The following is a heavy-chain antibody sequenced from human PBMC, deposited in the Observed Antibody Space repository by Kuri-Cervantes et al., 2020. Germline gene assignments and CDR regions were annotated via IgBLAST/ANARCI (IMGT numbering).Heavy chain of an antibody. CDR3: AAGGYGSGSSTPFYFDY. V-gene: IGHV3-23*01. Sequence: GESLKISCAASGFTFSDYYMSWVRQAPGRGLEWVSAISGSGGSTYYADSVKGRFTISRDNSKNTLYLQMNSLRAEDTAVYYCAAGGYGSGSSTPFYFDYWGQGTLVTVSS. CDR1: GFTFSDYY. CDR2: ISGSGGST. J-gene: IGHJ4*02. D-gene: IGHD3-10*01.